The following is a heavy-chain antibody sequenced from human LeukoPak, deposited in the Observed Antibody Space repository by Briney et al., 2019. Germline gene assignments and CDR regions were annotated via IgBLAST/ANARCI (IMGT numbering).Heavy chain of an antibody. D-gene: IGHD2-21*02. V-gene: IGHV1-18*01. CDR3: ARSDYGGDPTYDAFDL. CDR2: ISAYNGNT. J-gene: IGHJ3*01. CDR1: GYTLTELS. Sequence: ASVKVSCKVSGYTLTELSMHWVRQAPGQGLEWMGWISAYNGNTNYAQKLQGRVTMTTDTSTSTAYMELRSLRSDDTAVYYCARSDYGGDPTYDAFDLWGQGTMVTVSS.